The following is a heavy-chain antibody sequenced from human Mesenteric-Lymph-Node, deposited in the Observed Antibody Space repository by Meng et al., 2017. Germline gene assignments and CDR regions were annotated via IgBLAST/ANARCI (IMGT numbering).Heavy chain of an antibody. Sequence: GESLKISCAASGFTFSSSWMSWVRQAPGKGLEWVANTNPDGSGKYYVDSVKGRFTISRDNAKNSLHLQMNSLRAEETAVYYWVGWEIHNYWGQGTLVT. J-gene: IGHJ4*02. D-gene: IGHD1-26*01. CDR2: TNPDGSGK. V-gene: IGHV3-7*01. CDR3: VGWEIHNY. CDR1: GFTFSSSW.